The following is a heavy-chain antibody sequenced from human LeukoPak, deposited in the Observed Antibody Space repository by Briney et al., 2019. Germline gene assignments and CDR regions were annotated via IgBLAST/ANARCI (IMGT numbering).Heavy chain of an antibody. Sequence: SETLSLTCTVSGDSISSYYWSWIRQPPGKGLEWIGYIYHSGNTNSNPSLKSRVTISVDTTKNQFSLKLSSVTAADTAVYYCARSIIVVVAAWALDIWGQGTMVTVSS. CDR2: IYHSGNT. D-gene: IGHD2-21*02. CDR1: GDSISSYY. J-gene: IGHJ3*02. V-gene: IGHV4-59*08. CDR3: ARSIIVVVAAWALDI.